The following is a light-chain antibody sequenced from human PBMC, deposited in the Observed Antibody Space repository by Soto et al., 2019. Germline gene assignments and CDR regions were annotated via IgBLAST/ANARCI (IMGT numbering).Light chain of an antibody. CDR1: QGVSSSS. CDR3: QQYGSSPWT. V-gene: IGKV3-20*01. Sequence: TVLTKSAGTLSLSPRERATLSCRASQGVSSSSLAWYQQKPGQAPRLLIYDASKRATGIPARFSGSGSGTDFTLTISRLEPEDFAVYYCQQYGSSPWTFGQGTRLEIK. J-gene: IGKJ5*01. CDR2: DAS.